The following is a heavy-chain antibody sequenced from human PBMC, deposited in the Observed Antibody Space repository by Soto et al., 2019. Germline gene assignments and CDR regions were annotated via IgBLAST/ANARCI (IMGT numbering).Heavy chain of an antibody. CDR1: GGSCTSNNW. Sequence: PPETLSLTCAVSGGSCTSNNWWTCVRQPPGQGLEWIGEIYRTGSTNYNPSLKSRVTISLDKSENQFSLKVTSLTAADTAVYYCASRDPGTSVDYWGQGTLVTVSS. D-gene: IGHD1-7*01. J-gene: IGHJ4*02. V-gene: IGHV4-4*03. CDR2: IYRTGST. CDR3: ASRDPGTSVDY.